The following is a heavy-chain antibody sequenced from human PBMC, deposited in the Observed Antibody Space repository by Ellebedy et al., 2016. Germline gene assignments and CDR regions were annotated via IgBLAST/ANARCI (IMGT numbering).Heavy chain of an antibody. J-gene: IGHJ2*01. CDR1: GFTVSSNY. V-gene: IGHV3-53*01. CDR2: IYSGGST. Sequence: GGSLRLSCAASGFTVSSNYMSWVRQAPGKGLEWVSVIYSGGSTYYADSVKGRFTISRDNSKNTLYLQMNILRAEDTAVYYCARLYCGGDCYYWYFDLWGRGTLVTVSS. D-gene: IGHD2-21*02. CDR3: ARLYCGGDCYYWYFDL.